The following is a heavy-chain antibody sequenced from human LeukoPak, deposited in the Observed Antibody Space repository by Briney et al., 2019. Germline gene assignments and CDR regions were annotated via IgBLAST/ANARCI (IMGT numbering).Heavy chain of an antibody. CDR2: IHYSGST. D-gene: IGHD3-9*01. J-gene: IGHJ6*02. CDR3: ARGGEYDILTGYRPIAYYYYGMDV. CDR1: GGSISSGGYY. Sequence: SQTLSLTCTVSGGSISSGGYYWSWIRQHPGKGLEWIGYIHYSGSTYYNPSLKSQVTISVDTSKNQFSLKLNSVTAADTAVYYCARGGEYDILTGYRPIAYYYYGMDVWGQGTTVTVSS. V-gene: IGHV4-31*01.